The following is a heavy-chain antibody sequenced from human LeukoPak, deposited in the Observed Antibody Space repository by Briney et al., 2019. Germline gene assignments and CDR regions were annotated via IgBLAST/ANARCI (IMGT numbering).Heavy chain of an antibody. J-gene: IGHJ4*02. Sequence: PSETLSLTCTVSGYSISSGYYWGWIRQPPGKGLEWIGSIYHSGSTYYNPSLKSRVTISVDTSKNQFSLKLSSVTAADTAVYYCARVGYYYDSSGYLSFTEHYWGQGTLVTVSS. D-gene: IGHD3-22*01. CDR3: ARVGYYYDSSGYLSFTEHY. CDR1: GYSISSGYY. CDR2: IYHSGST. V-gene: IGHV4-38-2*02.